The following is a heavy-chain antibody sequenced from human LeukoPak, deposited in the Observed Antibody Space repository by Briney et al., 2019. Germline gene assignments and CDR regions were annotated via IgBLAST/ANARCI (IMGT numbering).Heavy chain of an antibody. CDR2: ISSSSSYI. CDR3: ARDRGHCHDY. D-gene: IGHD3-10*01. J-gene: IGHJ4*02. Sequence: GGSLSLSCAASGFTFSSYSMNWVRQAPGKGLEWVSSISSSSSYIYYADSVKGRFTISRDNAKNSLYLQMNSLRAEDTAVYYCARDRGHCHDYWGQGTLVTVSS. CDR1: GFTFSSYS. V-gene: IGHV3-21*01.